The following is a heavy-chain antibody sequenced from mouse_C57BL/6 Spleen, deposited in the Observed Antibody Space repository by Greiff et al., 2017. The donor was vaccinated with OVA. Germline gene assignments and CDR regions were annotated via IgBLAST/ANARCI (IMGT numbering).Heavy chain of an antibody. D-gene: IGHD2-2*01. CDR1: GFTFSNYW. Sequence: EVKVEESGGGLVQPGGSMKLSCVASGFTFSNYWMNWVRQSPEKGLEWVAQIRLKSDNYATHYAESVKGRFTISRDDSKSSVYLQMNNLRAEDTGIYYCTVYGYDEGYWYFDVWGTGTTVTVSS. CDR2: IRLKSDNYAT. CDR3: TVYGYDEGYWYFDV. J-gene: IGHJ1*03. V-gene: IGHV6-3*01.